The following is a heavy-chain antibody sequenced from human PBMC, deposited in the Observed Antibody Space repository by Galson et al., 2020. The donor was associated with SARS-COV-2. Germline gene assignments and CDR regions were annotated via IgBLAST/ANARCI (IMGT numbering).Heavy chain of an antibody. CDR1: GFTFSSYA. V-gene: IGHV3-30*04. CDR2: ISYDGSNK. J-gene: IGHJ5*02. D-gene: IGHD3-10*01. Sequence: GGSLRLSCAASGFTFSSYAMHWVRQAPGKGLEWVAVISYDGSNKYYADSVKGRFTISRDNSKNTLYLQMNSLRAEDTAVYYCARDAAENYFGGRGFDPWGQGTLVTVSS. CDR3: ARDAAENYFGGRGFDP.